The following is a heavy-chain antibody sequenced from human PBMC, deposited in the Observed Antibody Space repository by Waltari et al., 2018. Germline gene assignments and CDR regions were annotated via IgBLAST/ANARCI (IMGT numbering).Heavy chain of an antibody. CDR2: INHSGST. Sequence: QVQLQQWGAGLLKPSETLSLTCAVYGGSFSSYYWSWIRQPPGKGLEWIGEINHSGSTNYNPSLKSRVTISVDTSKNQFSLKLSSVTAADTAVYYCAREGIDYYDSSGYYGGLGYWGQGTLVTVSS. V-gene: IGHV4-34*01. CDR3: AREGIDYYDSSGYYGGLGY. CDR1: GGSFSSYY. J-gene: IGHJ4*02. D-gene: IGHD3-22*01.